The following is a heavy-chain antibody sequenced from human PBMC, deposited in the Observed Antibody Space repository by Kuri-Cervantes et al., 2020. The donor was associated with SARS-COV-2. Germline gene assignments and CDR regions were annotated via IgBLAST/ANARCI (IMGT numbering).Heavy chain of an antibody. J-gene: IGHJ4*02. CDR3: AKVGPTYDSSGYYDY. V-gene: IGHV3-23*01. D-gene: IGHD3-22*01. Sequence: GESLKISCAASGFTFSSYAMSWVRQAPGKGLEWVSAISGSGGSTYYADSVKGRFTISRDNAKNSLYLQMNSLRAEDMALYYCAKVGPTYDSSGYYDYWGQGTLVTVSS. CDR2: ISGSGGST. CDR1: GFTFSSYA.